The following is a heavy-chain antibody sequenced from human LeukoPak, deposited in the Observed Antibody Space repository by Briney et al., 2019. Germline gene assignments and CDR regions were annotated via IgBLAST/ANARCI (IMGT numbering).Heavy chain of an antibody. D-gene: IGHD3-22*01. Sequence: PGWSLRLSCAASGFTFSSYSMNWVRQAPGKGLEWVSSISSSSSYIYYADSVKGRFTISRDNAKNSLYLQMNSLRAEDTAVYYCARQSITMTQYYFDYWGQGTLVTVSS. J-gene: IGHJ4*02. CDR2: ISSSSSYI. V-gene: IGHV3-21*01. CDR3: ARQSITMTQYYFDY. CDR1: GFTFSSYS.